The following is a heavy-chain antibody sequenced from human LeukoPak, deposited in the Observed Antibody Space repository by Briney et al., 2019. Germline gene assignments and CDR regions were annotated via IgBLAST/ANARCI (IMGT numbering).Heavy chain of an antibody. CDR1: GFTFSSYA. Sequence: PGRSLRLSCAASGFTFSSYAMHWVRQAPGKGLEWVAVISYDGSNKYYADSVKGRFTISRDNSKNTLYLQMNSLRAEDTAVYYCARALGGPHPFDYWGQGTLVTVSS. CDR3: ARALGGPHPFDY. CDR2: ISYDGSNK. V-gene: IGHV3-30-3*01. J-gene: IGHJ4*02. D-gene: IGHD1-26*01.